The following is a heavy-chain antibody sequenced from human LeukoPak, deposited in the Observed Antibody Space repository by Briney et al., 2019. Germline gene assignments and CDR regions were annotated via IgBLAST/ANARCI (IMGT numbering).Heavy chain of an antibody. J-gene: IGHJ6*03. CDR2: INHSGST. D-gene: IGHD6-19*01. CDR3: ARGSSGWPWTYPRYYYYYMDV. Sequence: PSETLSLTCAVYGGSFSGYYWSWIRQPPGKGLEWIGEINHSGSTNYNPSLKSRVTISVDTSKNQFSLKLSPVTAADTAVYYCARGSSGWPWTYPRYYYYYMDVWGKGATVTISS. V-gene: IGHV4-34*01. CDR1: GGSFSGYY.